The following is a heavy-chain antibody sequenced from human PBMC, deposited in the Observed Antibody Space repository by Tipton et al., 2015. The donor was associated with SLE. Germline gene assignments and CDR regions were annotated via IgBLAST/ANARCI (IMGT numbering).Heavy chain of an antibody. D-gene: IGHD3-10*01. CDR3: AREILGITMVRGVRGAFDI. CDR2: IYTSGST. V-gene: IGHV4-38-2*02. Sequence: TLPLTCAVSGYSLTSGYYWGWIRQPPGKGLEWIGRIYTSGSTNYNPSLKSRVTISVDTSKNQFSLKLSSVTAADTAVYYCAREILGITMVRGVRGAFDIWGQGTMVTVSS. CDR1: GYSLTSGYY. J-gene: IGHJ3*02.